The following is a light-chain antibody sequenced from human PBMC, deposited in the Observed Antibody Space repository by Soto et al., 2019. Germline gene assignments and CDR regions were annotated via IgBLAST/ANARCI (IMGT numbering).Light chain of an antibody. J-gene: IGLJ1*01. V-gene: IGLV1-44*01. CDR3: AAWDDSLPGYM. CDR2: SNN. CDR1: SSNIGSNT. Sequence: QSVLTQPPSASGTPGQRVTISCSGSSSNIGSNTVNWYQQLPGTAPKLLIYSNNQRPSGVPDRFSGSKSGTSASLAISGLQSEDEADYYCAAWDDSLPGYMFGTGTKVTVL.